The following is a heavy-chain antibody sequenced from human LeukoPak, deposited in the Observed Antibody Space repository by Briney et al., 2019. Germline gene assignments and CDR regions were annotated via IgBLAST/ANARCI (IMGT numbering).Heavy chain of an antibody. J-gene: IGHJ4*02. Sequence: GGSLRLSCAASGFTVSSNYMSWVSQAPGKGLEWVSVIYSGGSTYYSDSVNVRFTISRHNSKNTLYLQMNSLRAEATAVYYCARDIGSDLDYWGQGTLVTVSS. V-gene: IGHV3-53*04. CDR2: IYSGGST. CDR3: ARDIGSDLDY. D-gene: IGHD2-15*01. CDR1: GFTVSSNY.